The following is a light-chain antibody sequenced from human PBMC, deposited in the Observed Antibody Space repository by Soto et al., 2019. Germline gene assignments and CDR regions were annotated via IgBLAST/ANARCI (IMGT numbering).Light chain of an antibody. Sequence: QSALTQPASVSGSPGQSITISCTVTSSDIGRYNFVSWYQQHPGKAPKLLVYEVTNRPSGVSNRFSGSKSGNTASLTIFGLQTEDEADYYCNSYTSVTTFVVFGTGTKVTVL. CDR1: SSDIGRYNF. J-gene: IGLJ1*01. CDR3: NSYTSVTTFVV. V-gene: IGLV2-14*01. CDR2: EVT.